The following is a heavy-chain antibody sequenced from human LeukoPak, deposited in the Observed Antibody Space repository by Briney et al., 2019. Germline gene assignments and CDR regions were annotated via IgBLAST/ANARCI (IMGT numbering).Heavy chain of an antibody. CDR1: GGTFSSYA. CDR2: IIPIFGTA. V-gene: IGHV1-69*13. CDR3: ASLYDSSGYQNPFDY. D-gene: IGHD3-22*01. J-gene: IGHJ4*02. Sequence: ASVKVSCKAPGGTFSSYAISWVRQAPGQGLEWMGGIIPIFGTANYAQKFQGRVTITADESTSTAYMELSSLRSEDTAVYYCASLYDSSGYQNPFDYWGQGTLVTVSS.